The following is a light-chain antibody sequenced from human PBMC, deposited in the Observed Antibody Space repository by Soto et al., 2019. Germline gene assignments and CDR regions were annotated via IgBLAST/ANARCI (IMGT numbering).Light chain of an antibody. CDR1: SSDVGSYNP. V-gene: IGLV2-23*01. CDR2: EGS. J-gene: IGLJ3*02. Sequence: QSVLTQPASVSGSPGQSITISCTGTSSDVGSYNPVSWYQQHPGKAPKLMIYEGSKRPSGVSNRFSGSKSGNTASLTISGLQAEDESDYFCCSYAGSNNGVFGGGTKLTVL. CDR3: CSYAGSNNGV.